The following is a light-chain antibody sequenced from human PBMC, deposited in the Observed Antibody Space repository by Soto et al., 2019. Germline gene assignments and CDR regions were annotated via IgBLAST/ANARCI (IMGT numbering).Light chain of an antibody. J-gene: IGLJ7*01. V-gene: IGLV2-14*01. CDR1: SSDVGAYNY. Sequence: QSALTQPASVSGSPGQSVTISCTGTSSDVGAYNYVSWYQQNPGRAPKLMIYEVSKRPSGVPDRFSGSKSDITASLTVSGLQAEDEADYYCTSYTSSSTLVFGGGTQLTVL. CDR3: TSYTSSSTLV. CDR2: EVS.